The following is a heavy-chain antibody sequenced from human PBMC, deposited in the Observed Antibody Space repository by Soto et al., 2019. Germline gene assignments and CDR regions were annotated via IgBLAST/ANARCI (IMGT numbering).Heavy chain of an antibody. CDR2: IWYDGSNK. D-gene: IGHD2-15*01. V-gene: IGHV3-33*01. CDR3: ARDLVVGPYYYYYYGMDV. Sequence: QVQLVESGGGVVQPGRSLRLSCAASGFTFSSYGMHWVRQAPGKGLEWVAVIWYDGSNKYYADSVKGRFTISRDNSKNTLYLQMNSLRAEDTAVYYCARDLVVGPYYYYYYGMDVWGQGTTVTVSS. CDR1: GFTFSSYG. J-gene: IGHJ6*02.